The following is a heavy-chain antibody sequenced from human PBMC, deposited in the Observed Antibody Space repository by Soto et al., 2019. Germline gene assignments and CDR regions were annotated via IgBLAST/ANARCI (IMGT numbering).Heavy chain of an antibody. CDR3: AKGRGSRRYYYYGMDV. J-gene: IGHJ6*02. CDR2: ISGSGGST. CDR1: GFTFSSYA. Sequence: GGSLRLSCAASGFTFSSYAMSWVRQAPGKGLEWVSAISGSGGSTYYADSVKGRFTISRDNSKNTLYLQMNSLRAEDTAVYYCAKGRGSRRYYYYGMDVWGQGTTVTVSS. V-gene: IGHV3-23*01. D-gene: IGHD3-16*01.